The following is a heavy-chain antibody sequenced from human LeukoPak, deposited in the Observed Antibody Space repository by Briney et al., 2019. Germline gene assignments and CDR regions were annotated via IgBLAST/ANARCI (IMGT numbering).Heavy chain of an antibody. CDR2: IKQDGSEK. V-gene: IGHV3-7*05. CDR3: ARDQRYCSSSSCPWEPFDY. CDR1: GFTFSSYW. J-gene: IGHJ4*02. Sequence: GGSLRPSCAASGFTFSSYWMSWVRQAPGKGLEWVANIKQDGSEKYYVDSVKGRFTISRDNAKNSLYLQMNSLRAEDTAVYYCARDQRYCSSSSCPWEPFDYWGQGTLVTVSS. D-gene: IGHD2-2*01.